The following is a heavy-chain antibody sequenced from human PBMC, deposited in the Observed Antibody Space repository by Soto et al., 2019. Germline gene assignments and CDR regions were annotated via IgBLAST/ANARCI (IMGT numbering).Heavy chain of an antibody. CDR3: ARKVLERQPYYYGMDV. V-gene: IGHV1-69*13. J-gene: IGHJ6*01. CDR1: GGTFSSYA. D-gene: IGHD3-3*01. CDR2: IIPIFGTA. Sequence: SVKVSCKASGGTFSSYAISWVRQAPGQGLEWMGGIIPIFGTANYAQKFQGRVTITADESTSTAYMELSSLRSEDTAVYYCARKVLERQPYYYGMDVWGQGTTVTVSS.